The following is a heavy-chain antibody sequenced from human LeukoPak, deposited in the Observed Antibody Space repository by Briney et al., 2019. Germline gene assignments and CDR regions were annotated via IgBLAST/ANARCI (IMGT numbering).Heavy chain of an antibody. CDR1: GFTFSNYA. V-gene: IGHV3-30-3*01. J-gene: IGHJ4*02. Sequence: GGSLRLSCAASGFTFSNYAMHWVRQAPGKGLEWVAVISYDGSNRYYADSVKGRFTISRDNSKNTLYLQMNSLRAEDTAVYYCARDRRDGYNLGYWGQGTLVTVSS. CDR2: ISYDGSNR. CDR3: ARDRRDGYNLGY. D-gene: IGHD5-24*01.